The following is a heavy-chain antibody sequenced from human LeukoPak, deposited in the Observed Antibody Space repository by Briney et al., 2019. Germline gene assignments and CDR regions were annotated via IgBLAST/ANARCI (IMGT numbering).Heavy chain of an antibody. Sequence: PGGSLRLSCAASGFTFSNAWMSWVRQAPGKGLEWVGRIKSKTDGGTTDYAAPVKGRFTISRDDSKNTLYLQMNSLKTEDTAVYYCTTGFVTMIVADAFDIWGQGTMVTVSS. CDR3: TTGFVTMIVADAFDI. V-gene: IGHV3-15*01. CDR2: IKSKTDGGTT. CDR1: GFTFSNAW. D-gene: IGHD3-22*01. J-gene: IGHJ3*02.